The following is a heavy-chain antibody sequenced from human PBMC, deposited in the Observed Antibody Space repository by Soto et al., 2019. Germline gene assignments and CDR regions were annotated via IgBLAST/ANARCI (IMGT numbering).Heavy chain of an antibody. J-gene: IGHJ6*02. D-gene: IGHD6-13*01. V-gene: IGHV3-21*01. CDR2: ISSSSSYI. CDR1: GCTFISYS. Sequence: GGSLRLSCAASGCTFISYSMNWVRQAPGKGLEWVSSISSSSSYIYYADSVKGRFTISRDNAKNSLYLQMNSLRAEDTAVYYCARDHLTSPRSSWYRGDYYYYGMDVWGQGTTVTRLL. CDR3: ARDHLTSPRSSWYRGDYYYYGMDV.